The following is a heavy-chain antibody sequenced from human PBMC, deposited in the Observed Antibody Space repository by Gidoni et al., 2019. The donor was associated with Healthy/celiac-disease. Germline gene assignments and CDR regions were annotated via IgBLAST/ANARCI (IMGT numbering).Heavy chain of an antibody. CDR2: IYYSGST. V-gene: IGHV4-59*08. CDR1: GGSISSYY. CDR3: ARRGYCSGGSCYLN. Sequence: QVQLQESGPGLVKPSATLSLTCTVSGGSISSYYWSWIRQPPGKGLEWIGYIYYSGSTNYNPSLKRRVTISVDTSKNQFSLKLSSVAAADTAVYYCARRGYCSGGSCYLNWGQGTLVTVSS. D-gene: IGHD2-15*01. J-gene: IGHJ4*02.